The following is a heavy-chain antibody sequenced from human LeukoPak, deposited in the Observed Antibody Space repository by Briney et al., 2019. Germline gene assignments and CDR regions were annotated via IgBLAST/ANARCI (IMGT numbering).Heavy chain of an antibody. CDR1: GYILSKLS. Sequence: ASVKVSCKVSGYILSKLSMHWVRQAPGKGLEWMGGFDPEDGETIYAQKFQGRVTMTRDTSTSTVYMELSSLRSEDTAVYYCARVGGYSTTTWAYDAFDIWGQGTVVTVSS. D-gene: IGHD2-8*01. J-gene: IGHJ3*02. CDR2: FDPEDGET. CDR3: ARVGGYSTTTWAYDAFDI. V-gene: IGHV1-24*01.